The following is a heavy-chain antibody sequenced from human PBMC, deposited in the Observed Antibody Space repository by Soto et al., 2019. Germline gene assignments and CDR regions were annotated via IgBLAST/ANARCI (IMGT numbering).Heavy chain of an antibody. J-gene: IGHJ3*02. CDR1: GFTFSIYS. CDR3: ARDLPLYGDYEVRAFDI. V-gene: IGHV3-21*05. CDR2: IMPGSSHI. D-gene: IGHD4-17*01. Sequence: GGSLRLSCAASGFTFSIYSMNWVRQAPGKGLEWVSYIMPGSSHIFYADSVKGRFTISRDNAKNSLYLQMNSLRAEDTAVYYCARDLPLYGDYEVRAFDIWGQGTMVTVSS.